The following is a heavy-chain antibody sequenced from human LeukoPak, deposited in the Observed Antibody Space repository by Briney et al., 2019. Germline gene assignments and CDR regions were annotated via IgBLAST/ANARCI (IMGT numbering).Heavy chain of an antibody. Sequence: GGSLRLSCAASGFTVSSNYMSWVRPAPGKGLEWVSVIYSGGGTYYADSVKGRFTISRDNSKNTLYLQMNSLRAEDTAVYYCARGGYSSSWLVSDWGQGTLVTVSS. CDR1: GFTVSSNY. J-gene: IGHJ4*02. V-gene: IGHV3-66*01. D-gene: IGHD6-13*01. CDR2: IYSGGGT. CDR3: ARGGYSSSWLVSD.